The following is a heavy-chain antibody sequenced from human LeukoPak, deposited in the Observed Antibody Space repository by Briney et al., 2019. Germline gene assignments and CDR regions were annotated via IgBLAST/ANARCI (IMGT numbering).Heavy chain of an antibody. J-gene: IGHJ4*02. Sequence: ASVKVSCKASGYTFTDYYMHWVRQAPGQGLEWMGWINPNSGGTNYAQKFQGRVTMTRDTSISTAYMELSSLRSDDTAVYYCAREGVCSSTSCPTDYWGQGTLVTVSS. CDR1: GYTFTDYY. D-gene: IGHD2-2*01. CDR3: AREGVCSSTSCPTDY. V-gene: IGHV1-2*02. CDR2: INPNSGGT.